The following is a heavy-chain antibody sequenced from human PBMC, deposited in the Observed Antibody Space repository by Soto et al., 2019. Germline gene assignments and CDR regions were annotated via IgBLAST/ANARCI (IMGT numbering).Heavy chain of an antibody. CDR3: ATEIGDQTGSDN. D-gene: IGHD2-2*01. CDR2: IIATLDLT. Sequence: QVQLVQSGPELKKPGSSVRVSCRASGGTFNSYTITWVRQSPGQGLEWLGRIIATLDLTNSAQNFQGRVTITADKPTSTAYMELTSLRSEDTAVYYCATEIGDQTGSDNWGPGTVVTVSS. J-gene: IGHJ3*02. CDR1: GGTFNSYT. V-gene: IGHV1-69*08.